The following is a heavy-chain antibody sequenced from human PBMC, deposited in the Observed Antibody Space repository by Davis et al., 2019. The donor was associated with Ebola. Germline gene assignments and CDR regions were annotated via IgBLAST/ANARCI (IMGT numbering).Heavy chain of an antibody. J-gene: IGHJ6*02. CDR3: TSRIAAAGTKGDYYYYGMDV. D-gene: IGHD6-13*01. CDR1: GLTPSGSS. CDR2: IRSNANSYAT. V-gene: IGHV3-73*01. Sequence: GGSLRPSCAASGLTPSGSSTHWVRQAYGKGLEWVGRIRSNANSYATAYAASVKGRLTISRDDSKNTAYLQMNRLKTEDTAVYYCTSRIAAAGTKGDYYYYGMDVWGQGTTVTVSS.